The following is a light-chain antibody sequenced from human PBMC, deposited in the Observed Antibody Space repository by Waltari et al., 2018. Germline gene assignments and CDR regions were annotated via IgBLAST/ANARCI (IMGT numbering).Light chain of an antibody. V-gene: IGKV3-15*01. Sequence: EIVMTQSPATLSVSPGERATLSCRASQSVSSNVAWYQQKPGQAPRLLIYGASTRAAGCRARFSGSGSGTEFTLTISSLQSEDFAVYYCQQYNNWTPYTFGLGTKLEIK. CDR2: GAS. CDR3: QQYNNWTPYT. CDR1: QSVSSN. J-gene: IGKJ2*01.